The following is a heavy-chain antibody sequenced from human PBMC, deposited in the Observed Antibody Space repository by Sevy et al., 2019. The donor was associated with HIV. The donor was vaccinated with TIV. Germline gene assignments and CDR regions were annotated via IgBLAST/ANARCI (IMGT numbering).Heavy chain of an antibody. CDR1: GFTFSKYS. D-gene: IGHD2-8*01. Sequence: GGSLRLSCAASGFTFSKYSMSWVRQPPGKGLEWVSTLSFGCGEINYADSVKGRFTISRDNSKSSVYLQMNNLRPEDSAVYYCAREAYTKPHAYWGQGTLVTVSS. J-gene: IGHJ4*02. CDR2: LSFGCGEI. V-gene: IGHV3-23*01. CDR3: AREAYTKPHAY.